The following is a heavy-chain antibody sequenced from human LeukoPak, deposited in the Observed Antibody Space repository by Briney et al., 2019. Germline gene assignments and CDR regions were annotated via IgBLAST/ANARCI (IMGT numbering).Heavy chain of an antibody. CDR3: ARGNHVGSPNYL. CDR1: GYTFTSYG. J-gene: IGHJ4*02. D-gene: IGHD4/OR15-4a*01. Sequence: ASVTVSCKASGYTFTSYGISWVRQAPGQGLEWMGWISAYNGNTNYAQKLQGRVTMTTHTSTSTAYMELRSLRSDDTAVYYCARGNHVGSPNYLWGQGTLVTVSS. CDR2: ISAYNGNT. V-gene: IGHV1-18*01.